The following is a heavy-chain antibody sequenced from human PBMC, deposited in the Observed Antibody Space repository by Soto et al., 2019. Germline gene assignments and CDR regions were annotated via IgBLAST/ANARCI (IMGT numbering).Heavy chain of an antibody. J-gene: IGHJ4*02. CDR3: AWTCGYSYGRVGWIC. V-gene: IGHV3-30*02. Sequence: GGSLRLSCTASGFSLSRYGLHWVRQAPGKGLEWVAGLWSDGIKTSYTDSVKGRFTISRDTSKSTLYLQMNSLRAEDTAVYYCAWTCGYSYGRVGWICWGQGILVTVSS. CDR1: GFSLSRYG. D-gene: IGHD5-18*01. CDR2: LWSDGIKT.